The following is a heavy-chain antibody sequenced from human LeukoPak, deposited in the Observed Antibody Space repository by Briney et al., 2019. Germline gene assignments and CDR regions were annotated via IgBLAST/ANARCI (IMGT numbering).Heavy chain of an antibody. J-gene: IGHJ3*02. CDR1: GGSISSYY. CDR3: ARHVLWFGELMYAFDI. CDR2: IYYSGTT. D-gene: IGHD3-10*01. V-gene: IGHV4-59*08. Sequence: KASETLSLTCTVSGGSISSYYWSWIRQPPGKGLEWIGYIYYSGTTNYNPSLKSRVTISVDTSKNQFSLKLSSVTAADTAVYYCARHVLWFGELMYAFDIWGQGTMVTVSS.